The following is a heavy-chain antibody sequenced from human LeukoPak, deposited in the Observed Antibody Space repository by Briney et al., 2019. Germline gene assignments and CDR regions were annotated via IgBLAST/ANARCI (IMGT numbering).Heavy chain of an antibody. Sequence: SVKVSCTASGGTFSSYAISWVRQAPGQGLEWMGRIIPILGIANYAQKFQGRVTITADKSTSTAYMELSSLRSEDTAVYYCATLAYYYDSSGYYSTYYYYGMDVWGQGTTVTVSS. J-gene: IGHJ6*02. V-gene: IGHV1-69*04. D-gene: IGHD3-22*01. CDR1: GGTFSSYA. CDR2: IIPILGIA. CDR3: ATLAYYYDSSGYYSTYYYYGMDV.